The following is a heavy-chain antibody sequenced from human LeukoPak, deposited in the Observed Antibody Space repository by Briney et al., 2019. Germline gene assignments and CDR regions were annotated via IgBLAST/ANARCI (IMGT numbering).Heavy chain of an antibody. CDR3: ARDHVDTAMVTTYFDY. J-gene: IGHJ4*02. CDR1: GFTFSSYS. Sequence: KTGGSLRLSCAASGFTFSSYSINWVRQAPGKGLEWVSSISSSSSYIYYADSVKGRFTISRDNAKNSLYLQMNSLRAEDTAVYYCARDHVDTAMVTTYFDYWGQGTLVTVSS. V-gene: IGHV3-21*01. CDR2: ISSSSSYI. D-gene: IGHD5-18*01.